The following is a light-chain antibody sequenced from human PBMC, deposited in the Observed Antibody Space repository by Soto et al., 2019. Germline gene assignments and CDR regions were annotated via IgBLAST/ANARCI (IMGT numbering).Light chain of an antibody. CDR2: VEGSGSY. V-gene: IGLV4-60*02. CDR3: ETWDSNTRV. Sequence: QAVVTQSSSASASLGSSVKLTCTLSSGHRSYIIAWHQQHPEKAPRYLMKVEGSGSYNKGSGVPDRFSGSSSGADRYLTISNLQFEDEADYYCETWDSNTRVFGGGTKLTVL. J-gene: IGLJ3*02. CDR1: SGHRSYI.